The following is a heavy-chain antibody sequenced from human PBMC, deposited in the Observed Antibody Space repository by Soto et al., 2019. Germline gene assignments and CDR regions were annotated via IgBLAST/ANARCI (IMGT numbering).Heavy chain of an antibody. CDR3: AMTGYDILTGYPRPWFDP. Sequence: QVQLVQSGAEVKKPGASVKVSCKASGYTFTGYYMHWVRQALGQGLEWMGWINPNSGGTNYAQKFQGWVTMTRDTSISTAYMELSRLRSDDTAVYYCAMTGYDILTGYPRPWFDPWGQGTLVTVSS. J-gene: IGHJ5*02. CDR1: GYTFTGYY. CDR2: INPNSGGT. V-gene: IGHV1-2*04. D-gene: IGHD3-9*01.